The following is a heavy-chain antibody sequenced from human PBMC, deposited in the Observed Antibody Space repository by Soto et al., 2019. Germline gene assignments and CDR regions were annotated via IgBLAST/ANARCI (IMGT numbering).Heavy chain of an antibody. CDR1: GGSISSGDYY. CDR3: ARVSVGVCSSTSCPSYYYGMDV. CDR2: IYYSGST. Sequence: QVQLQESGPGLVKPSQTLSLTCTVSGGSISSGDYYWSWIRQPPGKGLEWIGYIYYSGSTYYNPSLKSRVTISVDTSKNQFSLKLSSVTAADTAVYYCARVSVGVCSSTSCPSYYYGMDVWGQGTTVTVSS. V-gene: IGHV4-30-4*01. J-gene: IGHJ6*02. D-gene: IGHD2-2*01.